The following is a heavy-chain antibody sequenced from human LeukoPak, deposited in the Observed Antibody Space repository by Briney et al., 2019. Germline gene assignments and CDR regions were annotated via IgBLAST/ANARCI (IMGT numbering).Heavy chain of an antibody. CDR1: GFTFSSYW. CDR3: VRGGVDY. V-gene: IGHV3-74*01. Sequence: PGGSLRLSCAASGFTFSSYWMHWVRQAPGKGLVWVSRVSPDGSTTSYADSVKGRFTISRDNAKNTLYLQMNSLRAEDTAIYYCVRGGVDYWGKGTLVTVSS. CDR2: VSPDGSTT. J-gene: IGHJ4*02.